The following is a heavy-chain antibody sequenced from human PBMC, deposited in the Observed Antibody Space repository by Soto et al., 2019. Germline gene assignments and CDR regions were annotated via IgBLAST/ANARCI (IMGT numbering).Heavy chain of an antibody. J-gene: IGHJ4*02. D-gene: IGHD5-12*01. V-gene: IGHV4-39*01. Sequence: SETLSLTCTVSGGSISSSSYYWGWIRQPPGKGLEWIGSIYYSGSTYYNPSLKSRVTISVDTSKNQFSLKLSSVTAADTAVYYCARARDYRNYDYWGQGTLVTVSS. CDR1: GGSISSSSYY. CDR2: IYYSGST. CDR3: ARARDYRNYDY.